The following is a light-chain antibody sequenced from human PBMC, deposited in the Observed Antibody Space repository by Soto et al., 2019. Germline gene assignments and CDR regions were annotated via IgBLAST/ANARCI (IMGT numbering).Light chain of an antibody. J-gene: IGKJ1*01. Sequence: EIVLTQSPGTLSLSQGEGATLSCRASQSVNNNYLAWYQQKPGQAPRLLIYGASNRATGIPDRFSGSGSGTDFTLTISRLEPEDFAVYYCQQYGSSGTFGQGTKVDIK. CDR3: QQYGSSGT. CDR1: QSVNNNY. CDR2: GAS. V-gene: IGKV3-20*01.